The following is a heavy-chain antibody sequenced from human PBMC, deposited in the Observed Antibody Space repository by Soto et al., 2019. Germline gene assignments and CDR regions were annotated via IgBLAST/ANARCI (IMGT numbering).Heavy chain of an antibody. V-gene: IGHV3-23*01. CDR1: GFTFSSYA. J-gene: IGHJ4*02. D-gene: IGHD5-18*01. CDR2: ISGSGDNT. CDR3: AKDPLRGYTYGYYAHFDY. Sequence: GGSLRLSCVASGFTFSSYAMSWVRQAPGKGLEWVSAISGSGDNTYYADSVKGRFTISRDNSKNTLYLQMNSLRAEDTAVYYCAKDPLRGYTYGYYAHFDYWGQGTLVTVSS.